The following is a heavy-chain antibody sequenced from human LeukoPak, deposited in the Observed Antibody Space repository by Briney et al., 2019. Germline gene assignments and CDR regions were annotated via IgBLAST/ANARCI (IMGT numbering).Heavy chain of an antibody. CDR3: ARLGGDYDILTGPADY. CDR1: GGTFSSYA. V-gene: IGHV1-18*01. J-gene: IGHJ4*02. D-gene: IGHD3-9*01. Sequence: ASVKVSCEASGGTFSSYAISWVRQAPGQGLEWMGWISAYNGNTNYAQKLQGRVTMTTDTSTSTAYMELRSLRSDDTAVYYCARLGGDYDILTGPADYWGQGTLVTVSS. CDR2: ISAYNGNT.